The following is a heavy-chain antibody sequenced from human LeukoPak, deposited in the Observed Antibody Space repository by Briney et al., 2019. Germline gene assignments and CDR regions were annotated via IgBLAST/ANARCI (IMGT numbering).Heavy chain of an antibody. CDR1: GDTFSSYA. V-gene: IGHV1-69*01. J-gene: IGHJ3*01. Sequence: SVKVSCKASGDTFSSYAISWLRQAPGQGLERMGGIIPILGTTNYAQKFQGRVTITADESTSTLYMELRSLRSEDTAIYYCARDDYYDSSAYRENPFDVWGQGTMVTVSS. CDR3: ARDDYYDSSAYRENPFDV. CDR2: IIPILGTT. D-gene: IGHD3-22*01.